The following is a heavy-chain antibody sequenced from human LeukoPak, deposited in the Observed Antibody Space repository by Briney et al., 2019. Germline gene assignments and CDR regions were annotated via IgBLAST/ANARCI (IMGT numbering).Heavy chain of an antibody. CDR1: GFTFSSYA. CDR3: AKDHPIFDP. Sequence: PGRSLRLSCAASGFTFSSYAMHWVRQAPGKGLEWVAVISYDGSNKYYADSVKGRFTISRDNSKNTLYLQMNSLRAEDTAVYYCAKDHPIFDPWGQGTLVTVSS. J-gene: IGHJ5*02. D-gene: IGHD3-3*01. CDR2: ISYDGSNK. V-gene: IGHV3-30-3*01.